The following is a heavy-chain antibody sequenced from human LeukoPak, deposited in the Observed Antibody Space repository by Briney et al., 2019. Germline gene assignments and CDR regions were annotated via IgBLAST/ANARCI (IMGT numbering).Heavy chain of an antibody. Sequence: GGSLRLSCAASGFTFDDYAMHWVHQAPGKGLEWVALISGGGGSTYYAESVKGRFTISRDNNKNSLYLQLNSLRTEDTAFYYCAKDLGPRGAAWFDPWGQGTLVTVSS. CDR2: ISGGGGST. D-gene: IGHD3-10*01. CDR1: GFTFDDYA. V-gene: IGHV3-43*02. J-gene: IGHJ5*02. CDR3: AKDLGPRGAAWFDP.